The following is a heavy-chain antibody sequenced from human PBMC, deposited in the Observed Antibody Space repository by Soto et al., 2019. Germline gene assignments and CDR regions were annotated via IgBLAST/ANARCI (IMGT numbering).Heavy chain of an antibody. V-gene: IGHV3-48*03. Sequence: EVQLVESGGGLVQPGGSLRLSCAASGFTFSSYEMNWVRQAPGKGLEWVSYISSSGSTIYYADSVKGRFTISRDNAKNSLYLQMNSLRAEDTAVYYCARDRRYSLYYGMDVWGQGTTVTVSS. CDR3: ARDRRYSLYYGMDV. CDR2: ISSSGSTI. D-gene: IGHD2-15*01. J-gene: IGHJ6*02. CDR1: GFTFSSYE.